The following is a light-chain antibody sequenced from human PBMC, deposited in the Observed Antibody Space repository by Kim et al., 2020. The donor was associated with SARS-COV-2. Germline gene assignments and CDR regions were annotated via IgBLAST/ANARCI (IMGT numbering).Light chain of an antibody. CDR3: QQYCSTPPS. J-gene: IGKJ2*03. CDR1: QTVLYNSNNKNY. CDR2: WAS. Sequence: RATRNCKSSQTVLYNSNNKNYLAWYQQKPGQAPKLVICWASIRESGVSDRFSGSGSETDFTLTISSLQAEDGAVYYCQQYCSTPPSVGQGTKLEI. V-gene: IGKV4-1*01.